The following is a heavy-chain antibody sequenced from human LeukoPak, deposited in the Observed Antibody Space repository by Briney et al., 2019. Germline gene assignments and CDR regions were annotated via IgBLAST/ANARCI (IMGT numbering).Heavy chain of an antibody. D-gene: IGHD1-26*01. J-gene: IGHJ4*02. Sequence: ASVKVSCKASGYTFTSFSITWVRQAPGQGLEWMGWISVYNGNTNYAQKLQGRVTMTTDTSTSTAYTELRSLRSDDTAVYYCARMGGELLGPWFDYWGQGTLVTVSS. V-gene: IGHV1-18*01. CDR1: GYTFTSFS. CDR3: ARMGGELLGPWFDY. CDR2: ISVYNGNT.